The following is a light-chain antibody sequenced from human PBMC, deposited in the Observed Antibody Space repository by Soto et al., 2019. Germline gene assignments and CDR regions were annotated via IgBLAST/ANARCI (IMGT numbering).Light chain of an antibody. CDR1: GIITGY. Sequence: DVQLTQSPSSLSASLGDRVTITCRANGIITGYLNWYQRKPGKAPELLIYAASNLEAGVPSRFSGRESGTDFTLTIASLQLEDFGTYYCQQSYSTPGTFGQGTRV. V-gene: IGKV1-39*01. J-gene: IGKJ1*01. CDR2: AAS. CDR3: QQSYSTPGT.